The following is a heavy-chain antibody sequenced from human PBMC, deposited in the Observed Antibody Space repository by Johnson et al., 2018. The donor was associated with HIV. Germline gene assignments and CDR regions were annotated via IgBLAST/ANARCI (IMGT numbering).Heavy chain of an antibody. Sequence: VQLVESGGGLVQPGGSLRLSCAASGFTLSRYDMHWVRQATGKGLEWVSAIGTAGDTYYPGSVKGRFTISRENAKNSLYLQMNSLRAGDTAVYYCARDGGFVGAFHIWGQGTMVTVSS. CDR1: GFTLSRYD. J-gene: IGHJ3*02. CDR3: ARDGGFVGAFHI. D-gene: IGHD3-16*01. CDR2: IGTAGDT. V-gene: IGHV3-13*01.